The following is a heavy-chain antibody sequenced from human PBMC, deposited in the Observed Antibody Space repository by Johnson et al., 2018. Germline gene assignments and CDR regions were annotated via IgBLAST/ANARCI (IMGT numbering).Heavy chain of an antibody. CDR3: ARETKTVLRFSDYSRDYYSMDV. Sequence: QVQLVESGGNVVQPGRSLRLSCAASGFSFRSYAVHWVRQAPGKGLEWVALISNDGSNKYYRDSVQGWLTISRDNSKKKRYLQMNSLIPAATAVYYCARETKTVLRFSDYSRDYYSMDVWGKGTTVTVSS. J-gene: IGHJ6*03. CDR1: GFSFRSYA. D-gene: IGHD3-3*01. V-gene: IGHV3-30*04. CDR2: ISNDGSNK.